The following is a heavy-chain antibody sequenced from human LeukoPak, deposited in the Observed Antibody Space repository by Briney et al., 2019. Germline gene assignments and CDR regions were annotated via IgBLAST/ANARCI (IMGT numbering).Heavy chain of an antibody. D-gene: IGHD4-17*01. V-gene: IGHV4-34*01. CDR1: GGSFSGYY. CDR2: INHSGST. J-gene: IGHJ4*02. CDR3: ASLTTVTQGYFDS. Sequence: SETLSLTCAVYGGSFSGYYWSWIRQPPGKGLEWIGEINHSGSTNYNPSLKSRVTISVDTSKNQFSLKLSSVTAADTAVYYCASLTTVTQGYFDSWGQGTLVTVSS.